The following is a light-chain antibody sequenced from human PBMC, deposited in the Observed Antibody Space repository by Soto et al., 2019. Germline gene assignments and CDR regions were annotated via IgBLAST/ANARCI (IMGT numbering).Light chain of an antibody. CDR1: QSISSW. J-gene: IGKJ5*01. CDR3: QQRSNWPLIT. CDR2: DAS. Sequence: DVQMTQSVSTLSASVGDRVTITCGASQSISSWLAWYQQKPGKAPKLLIFDASSLQSGVPTRFSGSGSGTDFILTISSLQPDDFATYYCQQRSNWPLITFCQGRRLEVK. V-gene: IGKV1-5*01.